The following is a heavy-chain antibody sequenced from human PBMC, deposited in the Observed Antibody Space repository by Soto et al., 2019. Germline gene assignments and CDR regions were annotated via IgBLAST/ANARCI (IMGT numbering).Heavy chain of an antibody. D-gene: IGHD6-13*01. Sequence: GGSLRLSCAASGFIFTKYAMSWVRQAPGKGLEWVSTIGGSGDSTYYAGSVQGRFTISRDNSKNTLYLQMNSLRAEDTAVYFCANGIAAAGSLLMDVWGKGTTVTVSS. CDR3: ANGIAAAGSLLMDV. V-gene: IGHV3-23*01. CDR2: IGGSGDST. J-gene: IGHJ6*04. CDR1: GFIFTKYA.